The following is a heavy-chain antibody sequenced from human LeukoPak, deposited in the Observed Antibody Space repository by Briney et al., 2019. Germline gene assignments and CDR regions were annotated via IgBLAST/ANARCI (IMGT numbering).Heavy chain of an antibody. CDR1: GYTFTSYG. CDR3: ARDYDILTGYYFWFDY. CDR2: ISAYNGNT. Sequence: ASVKLSCKASGYTFTSYGISWVRQAPGQGLEWMGWISAYNGNTNYAQKLQGRVTMTTDTSTSAAYMELRSLRSDDTAVYYCARDYDILTGYYFWFDYWGQGTLVTVSS. D-gene: IGHD3-9*01. V-gene: IGHV1-18*04. J-gene: IGHJ4*02.